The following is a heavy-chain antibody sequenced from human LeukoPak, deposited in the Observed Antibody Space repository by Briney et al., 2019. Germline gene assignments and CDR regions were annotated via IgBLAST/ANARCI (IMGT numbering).Heavy chain of an antibody. CDR3: ARGTAYCGGDCYFDY. D-gene: IGHD2-21*01. V-gene: IGHV1-18*01. CDR2: ISAYNGNT. J-gene: IGHJ4*02. CDR1: GYTFTSYG. Sequence: GASVKVSCKASGYTFTSYGISWVRQAPGQGLEWMGWISAYNGNTNYAQKHQGRVTMTTDTSTSTAYMELRSLRSDDTAVYYCARGTAYCGGDCYFDYWGQGTLVTVSS.